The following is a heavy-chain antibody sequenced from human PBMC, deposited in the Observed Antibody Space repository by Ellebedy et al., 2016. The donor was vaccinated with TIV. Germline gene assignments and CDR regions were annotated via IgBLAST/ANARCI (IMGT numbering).Heavy chain of an antibody. J-gene: IGHJ4*02. CDR2: IWYDGSNK. CDR3: ARGKLMVYAD. CDR1: GFTFSSYG. Sequence: GESLKISCAASGFTFSSYGMHWVRQAPGKGLEWVAFIWYDGSNKYYADSVKGRFTISRDISKNTLYLQMNSLRAEDTAVYFCARGKLMVYADWGQGTLVTVSS. D-gene: IGHD2-8*01. V-gene: IGHV3-33*08.